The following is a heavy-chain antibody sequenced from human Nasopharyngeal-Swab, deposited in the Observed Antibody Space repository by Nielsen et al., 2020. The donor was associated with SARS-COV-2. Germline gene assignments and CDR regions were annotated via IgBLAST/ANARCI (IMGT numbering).Heavy chain of an antibody. D-gene: IGHD3-3*01. CDR3: ARDPSTIFGGGIGMDV. CDR1: GGSISSYY. CDR2: IYTSGST. Sequence: SETLSLICTVSGGSISSYYWSWIRQPAGKGLEWIGRIYTSGSTNYNPSLKSRVTMSVDTSKNQFSLKLSSVTAADTAVYYCARDPSTIFGGGIGMDVWGQGTTVTVSS. J-gene: IGHJ6*02. V-gene: IGHV4-4*07.